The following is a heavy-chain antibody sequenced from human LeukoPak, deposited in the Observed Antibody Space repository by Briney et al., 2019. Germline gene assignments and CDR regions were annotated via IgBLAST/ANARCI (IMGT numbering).Heavy chain of an antibody. CDR3: ARRSPLVAVTTAHYYDY. Sequence: PSETLSLTCTVSGGSISSYYWSWIRQPPGKGLEWIGYIYYSGSTNYNPSLKSRVTISMDTSKNQFSLNLNSVTASDTTVYYCARRSPLVAVTTAHYYDYWGPGTLVTVSS. V-gene: IGHV4-59*08. CDR2: IYYSGST. J-gene: IGHJ4*02. CDR1: GGSISSYY. D-gene: IGHD2-21*02.